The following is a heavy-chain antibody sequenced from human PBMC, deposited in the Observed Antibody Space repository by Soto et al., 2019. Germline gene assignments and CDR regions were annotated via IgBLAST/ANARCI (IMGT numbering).Heavy chain of an antibody. Sequence: QVQLVQSGAEVKKPGASVKVSCKASGYTFTSYGISWVRQAPGQGLEWMGWISAYNGNTNYAQKLQGRVTMTTDTSTNTADMELRSLRSDDTAVYYCARGYCSGGSCYLGFGWYYYYMDVWGKGTTVTVSS. V-gene: IGHV1-18*01. CDR3: ARGYCSGGSCYLGFGWYYYYMDV. D-gene: IGHD2-15*01. J-gene: IGHJ6*03. CDR2: ISAYNGNT. CDR1: GYTFTSYG.